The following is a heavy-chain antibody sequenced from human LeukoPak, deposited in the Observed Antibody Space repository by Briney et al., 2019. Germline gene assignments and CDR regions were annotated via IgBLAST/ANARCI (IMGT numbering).Heavy chain of an antibody. CDR2: LSSRSRYI. CDR1: GFTFSNYA. D-gene: IGHD3-22*01. Sequence: GGSLRLSCAASGFTFSNYAMTWVRQAPGKGLEWVSSLSSRSRYIYYADSLKGRFTISRDNAKNSLYLQMNSLRAEDTAIYYCAKTGYNPRSYDSSGLLPAFVDYWGQGTLVTVSS. J-gene: IGHJ4*02. CDR3: AKTGYNPRSYDSSGLLPAFVDY. V-gene: IGHV3-21*04.